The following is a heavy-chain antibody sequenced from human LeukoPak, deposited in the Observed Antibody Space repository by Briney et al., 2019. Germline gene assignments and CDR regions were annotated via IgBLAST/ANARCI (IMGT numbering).Heavy chain of an antibody. J-gene: IGHJ6*03. CDR1: GGSISSHY. CDR3: ATGQVDYFYYMDV. Sequence: PSETLSLTCSVFGGSISSHYWSWIRQPPGKGPEWIGYIYYSGATNYNPSLISRVTISVDTSKNQFSLKVTFVTAADTAVYYCATGQVDYFYYMDVWGKGTTVTVSS. V-gene: IGHV4-59*11. CDR2: IYYSGAT.